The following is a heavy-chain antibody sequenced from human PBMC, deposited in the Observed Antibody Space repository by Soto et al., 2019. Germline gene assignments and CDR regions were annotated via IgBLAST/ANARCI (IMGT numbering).Heavy chain of an antibody. CDR3: ARDVGSSSSGGAYYYGMDV. CDR2: IIPIFGTA. Sequence: SVKVSCKASGGTFSSYAISWVRQAPGQGLEWMGGIIPIFGTANYAQKFQGRVTITADKSTSTAYMELSSLRSEDTAVYYCARDVGSSSSGGAYYYGMDVWGQGTTVTVSS. D-gene: IGHD6-6*01. V-gene: IGHV1-69*06. CDR1: GGTFSSYA. J-gene: IGHJ6*02.